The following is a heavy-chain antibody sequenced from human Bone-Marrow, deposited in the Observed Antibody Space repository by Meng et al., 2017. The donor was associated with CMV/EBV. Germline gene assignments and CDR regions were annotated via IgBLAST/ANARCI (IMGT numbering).Heavy chain of an antibody. Sequence: GGSLRLSCAASEFTFSNAWMSWVRQAPGKGLEWVSSISSSSSYIYYADSVKGRFTISRDNAKNSLFLQMNSLRAEDTAVYYCARDIPTVVTTFDFWGQGTLVTVSS. CDR2: ISSSSSYI. J-gene: IGHJ4*02. V-gene: IGHV3-21*01. CDR3: ARDIPTVVTTFDF. CDR1: EFTFSNAW. D-gene: IGHD4-23*01.